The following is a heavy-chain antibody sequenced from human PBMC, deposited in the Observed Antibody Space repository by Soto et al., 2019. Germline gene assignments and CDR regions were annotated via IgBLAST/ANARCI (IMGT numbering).Heavy chain of an antibody. Sequence: SVKVSCKASGGTFSSYAISWVRQAPGQGLEWMGGIIPIFGTANYAQKFQGRVTITADESTSTAYMELSSLRSEDTAVYYCARSDGYTWAPFDYWGQGTLVTVSS. J-gene: IGHJ4*02. CDR2: IIPIFGTA. V-gene: IGHV1-69*13. D-gene: IGHD5-18*01. CDR1: GGTFSSYA. CDR3: ARSDGYTWAPFDY.